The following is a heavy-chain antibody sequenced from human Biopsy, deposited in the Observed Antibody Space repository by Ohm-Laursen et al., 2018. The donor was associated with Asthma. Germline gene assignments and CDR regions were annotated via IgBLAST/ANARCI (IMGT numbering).Heavy chain of an antibody. V-gene: IGHV1-18*04. Sequence: GASVKVSCKASGYTFRSYGVSWVRQAPGQGLEWMGWISPFTGDTHFGQKFQGRVTMTTDTSTDTAYMELRSLRSDDTAVYYCARHPYNFGGFDYWGQGSLVHVSS. CDR2: ISPFTGDT. CDR3: ARHPYNFGGFDY. D-gene: IGHD5-24*01. CDR1: GYTFRSYG. J-gene: IGHJ4*02.